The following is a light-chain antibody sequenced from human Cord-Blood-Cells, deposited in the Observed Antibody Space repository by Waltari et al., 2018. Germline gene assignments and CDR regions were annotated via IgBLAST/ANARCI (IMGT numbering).Light chain of an antibody. CDR1: SSNIGSNY. Sequence: QSVLTQPPSASGTPGQRVTISCSGSSSNIGSNYVYWYQQLPGTAPKLLIYRNNRRPSGVPDRFSGCKSGTSASLAISGLRSEDEADYYCAAWDDSLSGRVFGGGTKLTVL. V-gene: IGLV1-47*01. J-gene: IGLJ3*02. CDR3: AAWDDSLSGRV. CDR2: RNN.